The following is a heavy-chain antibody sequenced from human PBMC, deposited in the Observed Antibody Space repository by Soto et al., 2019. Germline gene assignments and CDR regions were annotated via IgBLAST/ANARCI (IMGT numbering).Heavy chain of an antibody. J-gene: IGHJ6*02. V-gene: IGHV5-10-1*01. D-gene: IGHD5-12*01. CDR2: IDPSDSST. CDR3: ARQRGLRFSDV. CDR1: GYSFTSYG. Sequence: GQSLKISCKGSGYSFTSYGISWVLQMPGRRLEWMGRIDPSDSSTNYSPSFQGHVTISADKSISTAYLQWSSLKASDTAMYYCARQRGLRFSDVWGQGTTVTVSS.